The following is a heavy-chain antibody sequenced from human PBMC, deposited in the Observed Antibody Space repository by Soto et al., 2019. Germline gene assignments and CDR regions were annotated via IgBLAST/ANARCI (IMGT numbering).Heavy chain of an antibody. CDR2: ISSSGTNT. V-gene: IGHV3-48*02. D-gene: IGHD1-7*01. CDR1: DFVFSNYS. J-gene: IGHJ4*02. CDR3: TRGTKGGSPPL. Sequence: PGGSLRLSCAGSDFVFSNYSMNWVRQAPGRGLEWVSYISSSGTNTYYAASVRGRFTISRDNAKNSLFLRMISLKDEDTAVYFCTRGTKGGSPPLWGRGTLVTVPS.